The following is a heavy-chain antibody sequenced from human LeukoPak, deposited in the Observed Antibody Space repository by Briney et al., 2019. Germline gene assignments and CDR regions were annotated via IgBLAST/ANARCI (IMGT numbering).Heavy chain of an antibody. CDR3: AMYIRSMVRGGSGFDD. V-gene: IGHV3-9*01. Sequence: PGGSLRLSCAASGFTFDDYAMHWVRQAPGKGLEWVSGISWNSGSIGYADSVKGRFTISRDNAKNSLYLQMNGLRPEDTALYYCAMYIRSMVRGGSGFDDWGQGTLVTGSS. CDR1: GFTFDDYA. D-gene: IGHD3-10*01. CDR2: ISWNSGSI. J-gene: IGHJ4*02.